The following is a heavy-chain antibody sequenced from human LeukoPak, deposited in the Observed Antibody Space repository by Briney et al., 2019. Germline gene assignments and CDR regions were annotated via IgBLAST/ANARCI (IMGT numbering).Heavy chain of an antibody. Sequence: GESLKISCKVSGYRLTNNWIGWVRQVPGKGLEWMGIIYPGDSDTRYSPSFQGQVTISADKSISTAYLQWSSLKASDTAMYYCASSKYCGGDCYFDYWGQGTLVTVSS. D-gene: IGHD2-21*02. CDR3: ASSKYCGGDCYFDY. V-gene: IGHV5-51*01. CDR1: GYRLTNNW. J-gene: IGHJ4*02. CDR2: IYPGDSDT.